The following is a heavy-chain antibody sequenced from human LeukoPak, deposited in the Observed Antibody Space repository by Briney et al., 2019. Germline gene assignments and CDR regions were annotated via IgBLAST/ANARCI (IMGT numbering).Heavy chain of an antibody. CDR2: IRYDGSNK. J-gene: IGHJ3*02. V-gene: IGHV3-30*02. Sequence: PGGSLRLSCAAPGFTFSSYGMHWVRQAPGKGLEWVAFIRYDGSNKYYADSVKGRFTISRDNSKNTLYLQMNSLRAEDTAVYYCAKDISSTITFDIWGQGTMVTVSS. D-gene: IGHD2-2*01. CDR1: GFTFSSYG. CDR3: AKDISSTITFDI.